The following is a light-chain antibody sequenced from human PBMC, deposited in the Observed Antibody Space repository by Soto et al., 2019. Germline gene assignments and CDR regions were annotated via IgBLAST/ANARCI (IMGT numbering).Light chain of an antibody. CDR2: GAS. CDR3: QQYNSYRT. Sequence: IVMPQSPATLSVSAWEGATLSCGASQIVSSDLAWYHQKPGQAPRLLIYGASTRATVIPARFSSSGSGTDFPLTSSSLQPDDFATYYCQQYNSYRTFGQGTKVDI. V-gene: IGKV3-15*01. J-gene: IGKJ1*01. CDR1: QIVSSD.